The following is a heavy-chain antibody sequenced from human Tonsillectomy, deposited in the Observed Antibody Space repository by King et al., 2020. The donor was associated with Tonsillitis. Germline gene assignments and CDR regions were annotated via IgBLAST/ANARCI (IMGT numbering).Heavy chain of an antibody. J-gene: IGHJ4*02. CDR2: ISNYGNNK. CDR3: ARDRGRMHLWYFYF. CDR1: GFTFRSFA. Sequence: VQLVEPGGGVVQPGKSLRLSCEASGFTFRSFAMHWVRQAPGKGREWVALISNYGNNKHYADSVKGRFTISRGNSKNTLYLQMDDLQPEDTAVYFCARDRGRMHLWYFYFWGQGALVTVSS. D-gene: IGHD5-18*01. V-gene: IGHV3-30-3*01.